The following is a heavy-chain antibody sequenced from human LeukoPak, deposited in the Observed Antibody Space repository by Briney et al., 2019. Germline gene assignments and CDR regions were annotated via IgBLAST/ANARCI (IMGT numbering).Heavy chain of an antibody. D-gene: IGHD6-13*01. J-gene: IGHJ4*02. V-gene: IGHV1-18*01. CDR2: ISGYNGNT. CDR3: ARETGIAAAGTTYYFDY. CDR1: GYTFTSYG. Sequence: ASVKVSCKASGYTFTSYGISWVRQAPGQGLEWMGWISGYNGNTQYAQKLQGRVTLTTDTSTSTAYMELRSLRSDDTAVYYCARETGIAAAGTTYYFDYWGQGTLVIVSS.